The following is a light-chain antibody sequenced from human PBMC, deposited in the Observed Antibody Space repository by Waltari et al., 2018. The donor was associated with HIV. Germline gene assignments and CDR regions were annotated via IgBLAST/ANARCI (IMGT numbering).Light chain of an antibody. J-gene: IGLJ2*01. Sequence: QSVLTQPPSVSGAPGQRVTISCTGSSSNIGAGYDVHWYQPLPGTAPKLLIYGNNNRPSGVPDRFSGSKSDTSASLAITGLQAEDEADYYCQSFDRSLSAWVFGGGTKLTVL. CDR1: SSNIGAGYD. CDR2: GNN. V-gene: IGLV1-40*01. CDR3: QSFDRSLSAWV.